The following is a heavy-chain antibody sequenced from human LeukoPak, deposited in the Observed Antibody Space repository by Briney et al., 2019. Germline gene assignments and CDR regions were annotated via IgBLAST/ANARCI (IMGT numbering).Heavy chain of an antibody. CDR1: GYTFTGYY. CDR3: ARETDSSSWYVSVKYYYYMDV. V-gene: IGHV1-2*02. Sequence: ASVKVSCKASGYTFTGYYMHWVRQAPGQGLEWMGWINPNSGGTNYAQKFQGRVTMTRDRSISTAYMELSRLRSDDTAVYYCARETDSSSWYVSVKYYYYMDVWGKGTTVTVSS. CDR2: INPNSGGT. J-gene: IGHJ6*03. D-gene: IGHD6-13*01.